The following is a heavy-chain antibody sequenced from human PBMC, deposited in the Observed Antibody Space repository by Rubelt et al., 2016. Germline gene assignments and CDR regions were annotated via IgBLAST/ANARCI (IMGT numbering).Heavy chain of an antibody. CDR3: ARERTRGDYYYGMDV. D-gene: IGHD2-15*01. CDR1: GFTFSSYW. CDR2: IKQDGSEK. Sequence: VQLVESGGGVVQPGRSLRLSCAASGFTFSSYWMSWVRQAPGKGLEWVANIKQDGSEKYYVDAVMGRFTISRDNAKNALYLQMNSLRAEDTAIYFCARERTRGDYYYGMDVWGQGTTVTVSS. J-gene: IGHJ6*02. V-gene: IGHV3-7*03.